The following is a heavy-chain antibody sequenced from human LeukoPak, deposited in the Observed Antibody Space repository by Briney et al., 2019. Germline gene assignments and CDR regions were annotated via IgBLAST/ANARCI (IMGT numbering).Heavy chain of an antibody. CDR2: ISPDGSTT. V-gene: IGHV3-74*03. J-gene: IGHJ4*02. Sequence: GGSLRLSCVASQFTFKNYWMHWVRQAPGRGLEWLSYISPDGSTTTYADSVRGRFTISRDNAKNTLYLQMSSLRAEDTAVYYCAREDDDYWGQGTLVTVSS. CDR1: QFTFKNYW. D-gene: IGHD5-24*01. CDR3: AREDDDY.